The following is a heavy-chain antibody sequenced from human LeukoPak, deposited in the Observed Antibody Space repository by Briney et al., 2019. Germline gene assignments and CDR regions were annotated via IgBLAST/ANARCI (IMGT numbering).Heavy chain of an antibody. CDR1: GYTFTSYD. Sequence: ASVKVSCKASGYTFTSYDINWVRQATGQGLEWMGWMNPNSGNTGYAQKFQGRVTMTRSTSISTAYMELSSLRSEDTAVYYCARGISGILFSSSLFDYWGQGTLVTVSS. D-gene: IGHD6-13*01. V-gene: IGHV1-8*01. J-gene: IGHJ4*02. CDR3: ARGISGILFSSSLFDY. CDR2: MNPNSGNT.